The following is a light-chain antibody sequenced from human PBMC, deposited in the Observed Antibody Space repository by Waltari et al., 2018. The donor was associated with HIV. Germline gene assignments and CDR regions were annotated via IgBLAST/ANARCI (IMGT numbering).Light chain of an antibody. CDR3: QQYNHWPRT. CDR1: QSISGN. J-gene: IGKJ1*01. CDR2: GAS. V-gene: IGKV3-15*01. Sequence: EIVMTQSPATLSVSPGERATLSCRASQSISGNLAWYQQRRGQAPRLLIYGASTRASGIPARFSGSGSGPDVSLTISSLQSEDSALYYCQQYNHWPRTFGQGTKLEI.